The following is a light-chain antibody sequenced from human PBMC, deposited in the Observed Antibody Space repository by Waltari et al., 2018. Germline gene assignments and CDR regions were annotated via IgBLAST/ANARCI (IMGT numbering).Light chain of an antibody. CDR2: EVS. CDR1: SSDVGCYNY. V-gene: IGLV2-8*01. J-gene: IGLJ1*01. CDR3: SSYAGSNNLRV. Sequence: QSALTQPPSASGSPGQSVTISCTGTSSDVGCYNYVSWYQQHPGKAPKLMIYEVSKRPSGVPGRFAGCKSGNTASLTVSGLQAEDEADYYCSSYAGSNNLRVFGTGTKVTVL.